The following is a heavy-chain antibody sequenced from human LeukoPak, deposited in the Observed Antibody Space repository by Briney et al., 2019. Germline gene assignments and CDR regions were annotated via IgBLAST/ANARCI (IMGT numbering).Heavy chain of an antibody. J-gene: IGHJ5*02. CDR3: ARDIGLPENWFDP. CDR2: INPNSGGT. D-gene: IGHD5-12*01. Sequence: ASVKVSCKASGYTFTGYYMHWVRQAPGQGLEWMGWINPNSGGTNYAQKFQGRVTMTRDTSISTAYMELSRLRSGDTAVYYCARDIGLPENWFDPWGQGTLVTVSS. V-gene: IGHV1-2*02. CDR1: GYTFTGYY.